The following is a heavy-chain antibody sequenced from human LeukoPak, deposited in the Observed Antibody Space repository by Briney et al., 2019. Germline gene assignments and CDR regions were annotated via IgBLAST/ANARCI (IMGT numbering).Heavy chain of an antibody. V-gene: IGHV3-23*01. D-gene: IGHD1-7*01. Sequence: GGSLRLSCAASGFTFSNYAMSWVRQAPGKGLEWVSSISGSGGSTYYADSVKGRFTISRDNSKNTLYLQMNSLRGEDTAVYYCAKDREGTIADYFDYWGQGTLVTVSS. CDR2: ISGSGGST. J-gene: IGHJ4*02. CDR3: AKDREGTIADYFDY. CDR1: GFTFSNYA.